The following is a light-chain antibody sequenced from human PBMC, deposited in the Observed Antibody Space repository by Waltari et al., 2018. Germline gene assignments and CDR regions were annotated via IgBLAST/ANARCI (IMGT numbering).Light chain of an antibody. Sequence: QSALTQPASVSGSPGQAIIISCTGTGSDVGGYDYVSWYQQYPGKAPRLIIYDVYHRPYGVSNRCSGSKSDNTASLTISGLQAEDESVYYCSSYTSSGVVFGGGTKLTVL. CDR2: DVY. CDR3: SSYTSSGVV. CDR1: GSDVGGYDY. J-gene: IGLJ2*01. V-gene: IGLV2-14*01.